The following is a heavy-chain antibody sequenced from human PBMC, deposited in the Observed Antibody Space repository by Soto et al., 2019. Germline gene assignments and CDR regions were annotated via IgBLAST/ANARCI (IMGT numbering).Heavy chain of an antibody. CDR1: GGSISSYY. D-gene: IGHD3-22*01. V-gene: IGHV4-4*07. Sequence: SETLSLTCTVSGGSISSYYWSWIRQPAGKGLEWIGRIYTSGSTNYNPSLKSRVTMSVDTSKNQFSLKLSSVTAADTAVYYCARGHYYDSSRTYYFDYWGQGTLVTVSS. J-gene: IGHJ4*02. CDR3: ARGHYYDSSRTYYFDY. CDR2: IYTSGST.